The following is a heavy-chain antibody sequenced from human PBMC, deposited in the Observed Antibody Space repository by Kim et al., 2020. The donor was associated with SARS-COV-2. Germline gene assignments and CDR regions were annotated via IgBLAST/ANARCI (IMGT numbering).Heavy chain of an antibody. CDR1: GFTFSAYA. Sequence: GGSLRLSCAASGFTFSAYAMHWVRQDPGKGLEWVAVISNDGNNKYYKDSVKGRFTISRDNSKKTLYLQMNSLRPEDTAGYHCGERGDGYKYGTIYWGQG. V-gene: IGHV3-30-3*01. CDR3: GERGDGYKYGTIY. D-gene: IGHD5-18*01. J-gene: IGHJ4*02. CDR2: ISNDGNNK.